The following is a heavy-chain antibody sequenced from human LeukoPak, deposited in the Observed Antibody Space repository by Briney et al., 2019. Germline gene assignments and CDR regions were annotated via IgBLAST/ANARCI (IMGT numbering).Heavy chain of an antibody. CDR1: GFTFSSYA. CDR2: ISYDGSNK. J-gene: IGHJ4*02. D-gene: IGHD3-9*01. Sequence: PGGSLRLSCAASGFTFSSYAMHWVRQAPGKGLEWVAVISYDGSNKYYADSVKGRFTISRDNSKNTLYLQMNSLRAEDTAVYYCAKNLDVLTGSPFGSWGQGTLVTVSS. V-gene: IGHV3-30-3*02. CDR3: AKNLDVLTGSPFGS.